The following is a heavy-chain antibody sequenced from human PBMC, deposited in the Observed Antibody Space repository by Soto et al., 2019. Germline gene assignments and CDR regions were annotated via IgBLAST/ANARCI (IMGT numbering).Heavy chain of an antibody. Sequence: QDQLVQSGAEVKKPGASVKVSCKATGYTFTSYGISWVRQAPGQGLERMGWVNAYNGNTNYAQKFQGRVTMTTDTSTSTAYMELRSLRSDDTAVYYCAREAVSGRTGFDYWGQGTLVTVSS. D-gene: IGHD6-19*01. J-gene: IGHJ4*02. CDR1: GYTFTSYG. CDR3: AREAVSGRTGFDY. V-gene: IGHV1-18*01. CDR2: VNAYNGNT.